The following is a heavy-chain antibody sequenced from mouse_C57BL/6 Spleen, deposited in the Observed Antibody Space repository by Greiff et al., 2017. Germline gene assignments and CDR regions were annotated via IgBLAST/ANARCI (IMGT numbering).Heavy chain of an antibody. CDR2: ILPGSGST. CDR3: AGIYYVSPAWFAY. Sequence: QVQLQQSGAELMKPGASVKLSCKATGYTFTGYWIEWVKQRPGHGLEWIGEILPGSGSTNYNEKFKGKATFTADKSSNTAYMQLSSLTTEDSAIYYCAGIYYVSPAWFAYWGQGTLVTVSA. J-gene: IGHJ3*01. V-gene: IGHV1-9*01. CDR1: GYTFTGYW. D-gene: IGHD1-1*01.